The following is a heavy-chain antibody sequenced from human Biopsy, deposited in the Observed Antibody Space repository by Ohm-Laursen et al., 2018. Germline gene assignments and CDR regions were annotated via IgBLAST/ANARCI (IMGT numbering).Heavy chain of an antibody. CDR3: ARDSRDKFDL. Sequence: ATVKISCKVSGYSLSTFGLNWVRQAPGLGLEWMGWISAYNGQTSYAPNFQGRLIMTTDTSTGTAYMELRSLRSDDTAMYYCARDSRDKFDLWGQGTLVTVSS. CDR1: GYSLSTFG. CDR2: ISAYNGQT. J-gene: IGHJ5*02. V-gene: IGHV1-18*01.